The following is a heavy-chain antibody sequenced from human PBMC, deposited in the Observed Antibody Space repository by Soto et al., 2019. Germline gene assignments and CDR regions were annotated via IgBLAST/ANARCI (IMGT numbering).Heavy chain of an antibody. V-gene: IGHV3-30*18. CDR2: ISYDGSNK. CDR1: GFTFSSYG. CDR3: AKDGIQLLWFGELLS. D-gene: IGHD3-10*01. Sequence: PGGALRLSCGGSGFTFSSYGMHWVRQAPGKGLEWVAVISYDGSNKYYADSVKGRFTISRDNSKNTLYLQMNSLRAEDTAVYYCAKDGIQLLWFGELLSWGQGTLVTVSS. J-gene: IGHJ5*02.